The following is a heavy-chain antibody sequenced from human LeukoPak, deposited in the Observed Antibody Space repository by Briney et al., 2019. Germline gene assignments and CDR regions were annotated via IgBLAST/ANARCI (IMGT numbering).Heavy chain of an antibody. Sequence: GGSLRLSCAVSGFAFSKYWMLWVRQAPGKGLESVSRINTDGTVTTYADSVKGRFTVSRDNADNTMFLQMNSVRDEDTAVYYCATKQWLAPPPDSWGQGTPVTVSS. CDR2: INTDGTVT. CDR3: ATKQWLAPPPDS. D-gene: IGHD6-19*01. J-gene: IGHJ4*02. V-gene: IGHV3-74*01. CDR1: GFAFSKYW.